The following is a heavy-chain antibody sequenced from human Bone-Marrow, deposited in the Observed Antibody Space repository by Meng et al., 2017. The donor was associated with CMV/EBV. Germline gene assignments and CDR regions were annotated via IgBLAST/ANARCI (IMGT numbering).Heavy chain of an antibody. V-gene: IGHV1-69*05. Sequence: SVKVSCKASGGTFSSYASSWVRQAPGQGLEWMGGIIPIFGTANYAQKFQGRVTITTDESTSTAYMELSSLRSEDTAVYYCASLATVVPYKYYYYGMDVWGQGTTVTVSS. D-gene: IGHD2-2*01. J-gene: IGHJ6*02. CDR2: IIPIFGTA. CDR3: ASLATVVPYKYYYYGMDV. CDR1: GGTFSSYA.